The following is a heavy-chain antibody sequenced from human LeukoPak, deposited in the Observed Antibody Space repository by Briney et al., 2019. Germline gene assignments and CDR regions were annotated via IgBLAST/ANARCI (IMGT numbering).Heavy chain of an antibody. J-gene: IGHJ1*01. CDR3: ARSRSSSSGEYFQH. CDR1: GGSISSGSYY. V-gene: IGHV4-61*02. CDR2: IYTSGST. D-gene: IGHD6-6*01. Sequence: SETLSLTCTVSGGSISSGSYYWSWIRQPAGKGLEWIGRIYTSGSTNYNPSLKSRVTISVDTSKNQFSLKLSSVTAADTAVYYCARSRSSSSGEYFQHWGQGTLVTVCS.